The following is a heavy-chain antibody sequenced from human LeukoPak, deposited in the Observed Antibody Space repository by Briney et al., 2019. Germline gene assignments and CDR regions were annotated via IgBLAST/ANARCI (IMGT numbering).Heavy chain of an antibody. CDR3: ARDFWKQGLDI. D-gene: IGHD1-1*01. J-gene: IGHJ3*02. CDR1: GYTFTGYY. CDR2: INPNTGDT. V-gene: IGHV1-2*02. Sequence: ASVKVSCKASGYTFTGYYMHWVRQAPGQGLEWMGWINPNTGDTNHAPRFQGRVSMTRDTSVSTAYMELNWLRSDDTAIYYCARDFWKQGLDIWGQGTVVTVSP.